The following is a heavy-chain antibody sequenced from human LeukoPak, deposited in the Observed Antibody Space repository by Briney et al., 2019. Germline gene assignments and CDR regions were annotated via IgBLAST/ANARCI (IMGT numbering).Heavy chain of an antibody. CDR2: ISGSGGST. Sequence: PGGSLRLSCAASGFTFEDYGMSWVRQAPGKGLEWVSAISGSGGSTYYADSVKGRFTISRDNSKNTLYLQMNSLRAEDTAVYYCAKDSEYGSGSYYPPWFDPWGQGTLVTVSS. V-gene: IGHV3-23*01. CDR1: GFTFEDYG. J-gene: IGHJ5*02. D-gene: IGHD3-10*01. CDR3: AKDSEYGSGSYYPPWFDP.